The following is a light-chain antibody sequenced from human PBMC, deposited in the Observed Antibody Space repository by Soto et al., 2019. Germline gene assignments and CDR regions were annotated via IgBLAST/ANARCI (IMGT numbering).Light chain of an antibody. J-gene: IGLJ3*02. CDR2: LEGSGSY. CDR1: SGHSSNT. Sequence: QLVLTQSSSASASRGSSVKLTCTLSSGHSSNTIAWQQQQPGKAPRYLMKLEGSGSYKKGSGVADRFSGSSSGADRYLTISNLQYEDEADYYCETWDSNTRVFGGGTKVTVL. CDR3: ETWDSNTRV. V-gene: IGLV4-60*02.